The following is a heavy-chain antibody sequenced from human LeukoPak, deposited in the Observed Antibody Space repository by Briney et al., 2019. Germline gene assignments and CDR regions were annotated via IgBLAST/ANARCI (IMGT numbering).Heavy chain of an antibody. CDR2: ISYDGSNK. V-gene: IGHV3-30-3*01. CDR1: GFTYDDYD. J-gene: IGHJ4*02. D-gene: IGHD6-19*01. CDR3: ARGSSGWLDVHFDY. Sequence: GGSLRLSCVASGFTYDDYDMNWVRQVPGKGLEWVAVISYDGSNKYYADSVKGRFTISRDDSKNTLYLQMNSLRAEDTAVYYCARGSSGWLDVHFDYWGQGTLVTVSS.